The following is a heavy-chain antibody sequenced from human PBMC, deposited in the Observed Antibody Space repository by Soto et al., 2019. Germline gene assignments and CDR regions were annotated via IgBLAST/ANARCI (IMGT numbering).Heavy chain of an antibody. J-gene: IGHJ5*02. V-gene: IGHV2-5*02. CDR2: IYWDDDK. Sequence: QITLKESGPTLVKPTQTLTLTCTFSGFSLSTSGVGVGWIRQPPGKALEWLALIYWDDDKWYSPSLKSKFTITKDTSKNQVVLTMTNMDPADTATYYCAHKYRSKFDPWGQGTLVTVSS. D-gene: IGHD5-18*01. CDR1: GFSLSTSGVG. CDR3: AHKYRSKFDP.